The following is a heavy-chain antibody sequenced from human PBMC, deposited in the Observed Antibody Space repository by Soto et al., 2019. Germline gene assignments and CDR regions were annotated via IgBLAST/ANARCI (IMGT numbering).Heavy chain of an antibody. CDR1: GFTFSSYS. CDR3: ASVEWDLLDAFDI. D-gene: IGHD3-3*01. CDR2: ISSSSSTI. V-gene: IGHV3-48*01. J-gene: IGHJ3*02. Sequence: EVQLVESGGGLVQPGGSLRLSCAASGFTFSSYSMHWVRQAPGKGLEWVSYISSSSSTIYYADSVKGRFTISRDNAKNSLYLQMNSLRAEDTAVYYCASVEWDLLDAFDIWGHGTLCTVSS.